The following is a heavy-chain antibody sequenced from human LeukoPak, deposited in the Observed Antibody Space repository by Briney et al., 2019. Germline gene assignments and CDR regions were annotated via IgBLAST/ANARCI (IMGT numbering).Heavy chain of an antibody. CDR1: GFTVSSNY. V-gene: IGHV3-53*05. Sequence: PGGSLRLSCAASGFTVSSNYMSWVRQAPGKGLEWVSVIYSGGSTYYADSVKGRFTISRDNSKNTLYLQMNSLRAEDTAVYYCAKDRVTGYDAFDIWGQGTMVTVSS. CDR3: AKDRVTGYDAFDI. D-gene: IGHD7-27*01. CDR2: IYSGGST. J-gene: IGHJ3*02.